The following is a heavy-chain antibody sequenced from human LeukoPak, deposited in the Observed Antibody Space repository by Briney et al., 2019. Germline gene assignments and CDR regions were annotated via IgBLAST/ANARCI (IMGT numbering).Heavy chain of an antibody. J-gene: IGHJ4*02. CDR2: IKSKTDGGTT. V-gene: IGHV3-15*01. Sequence: GGSLRLSCAASGFTFSNAWMSWVRQAPGKGLEWVARIKSKTDGGTTDYAAPVKGRFTISRDDSKNTLYLQMNSLKAEDTAVYYCTTDLALVWFGESVYWGQGTLVTVSS. D-gene: IGHD3-10*01. CDR3: TTDLALVWFGESVY. CDR1: GFTFSNAW.